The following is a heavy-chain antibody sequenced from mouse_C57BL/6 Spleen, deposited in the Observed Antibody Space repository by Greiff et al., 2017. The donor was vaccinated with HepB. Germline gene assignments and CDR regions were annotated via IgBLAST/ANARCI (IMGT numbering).Heavy chain of an antibody. CDR1: GYSFTGYF. Sequence: EVQLQQSGPELVKPGDSVKISCKASGYSFTGYFMNWVMQSHGKSLEWIGRINPYNGDTFYNQKFKGKATLTVDKSSSTAHMEIRSLTSEDSAVYYCARGESRRGCYFDYWGQGTTLTVSS. CDR2: INPYNGDT. CDR3: ARGESRRGCYFDY. V-gene: IGHV1-20*01. J-gene: IGHJ2*01.